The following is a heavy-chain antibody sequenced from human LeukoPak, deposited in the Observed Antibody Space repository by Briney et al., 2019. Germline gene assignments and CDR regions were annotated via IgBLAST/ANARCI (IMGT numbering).Heavy chain of an antibody. CDR1: GFSVSSNY. V-gene: IGHV3-53*01. CDR3: AKDRFSGSGRAGNMDV. CDR2: IYSGGRT. D-gene: IGHD3-10*01. Sequence: GGSLRLSCVASGFSVSSNYLSWVRQAPGKGLDWVSVIYSGGRTYYADSVKGRFTISRDNSKSTLYLQMNSLRAEDTAVYYCAKDRFSGSGRAGNMDVWGKGTTVTVSS. J-gene: IGHJ6*03.